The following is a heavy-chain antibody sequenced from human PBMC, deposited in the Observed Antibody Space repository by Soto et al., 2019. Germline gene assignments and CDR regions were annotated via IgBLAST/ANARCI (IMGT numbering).Heavy chain of an antibody. CDR3: ARDTKAYYDFWSGYPDAFDI. CDR1: GYTFTSYG. V-gene: IGHV1-18*04. CDR2: ISAYNGNT. J-gene: IGHJ3*02. Sequence: VASVKVSCKASGYTFTSYGISWVRQAPGQGLEWMGWISAYNGNTNYAQKLQGRVTMTTDTSTSTAYMELRSLRSDDTAVYYCARDTKAYYDFWSGYPDAFDIWGQGTMVTVSS. D-gene: IGHD3-3*01.